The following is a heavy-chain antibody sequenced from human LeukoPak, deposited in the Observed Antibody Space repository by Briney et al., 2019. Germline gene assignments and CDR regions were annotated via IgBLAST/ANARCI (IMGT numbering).Heavy chain of an antibody. D-gene: IGHD3-9*01. CDR1: GYTFTSYD. CDR3: AVLRYFDGGDWFDP. CDR2: MNPNSGNT. J-gene: IGHJ5*02. Sequence: ASVKVSCKASGYTFTSYDINWVRQATGQGLEWMGWMNPNSGNTGYAQKFQGRVAMTRNTSTSTAYMELSSLRSEDTAVYYCAVLRYFDGGDWFDPWGQGTLVTVSS. V-gene: IGHV1-8*01.